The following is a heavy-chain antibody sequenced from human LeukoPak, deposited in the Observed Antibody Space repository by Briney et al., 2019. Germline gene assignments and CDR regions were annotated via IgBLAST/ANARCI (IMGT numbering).Heavy chain of an antibody. CDR3: ASLPRRIRRDGYMDAFDI. D-gene: IGHD5-24*01. J-gene: IGHJ3*02. V-gene: IGHV1-2*02. CDR1: GYTFTGYY. CDR2: INPNSGGT. Sequence: AASVKVSCKASGYTFTGYYMHWVRQAPGQGLEWMGWINPNSGGTNYAQKFQGRVTMTRDTSISTAYMELSGLRSDDTAVYYCASLPRRIRRDGYMDAFDIWGQGTMVTVSS.